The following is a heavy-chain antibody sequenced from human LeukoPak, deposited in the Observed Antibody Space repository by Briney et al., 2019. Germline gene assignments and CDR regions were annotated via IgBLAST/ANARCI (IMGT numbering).Heavy chain of an antibody. V-gene: IGHV3-66*01. Sequence: HPGGSLRLSCAASGFTVSSNYMSWVRQSPGKGLEWVSLIYTGGNTYYADSVKGRFTLSRDNSKNTVYLQMSSLRADDTAMYYCARDSEGSTGPRGYFQHWGQGTLVAVSA. J-gene: IGHJ1*01. CDR1: GFTVSSNY. CDR3: ARDSEGSTGPRGYFQH. CDR2: IYTGGNT. D-gene: IGHD2-8*02.